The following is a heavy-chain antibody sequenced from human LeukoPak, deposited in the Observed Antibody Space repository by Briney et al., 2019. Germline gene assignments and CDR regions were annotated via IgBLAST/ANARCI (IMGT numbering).Heavy chain of an antibody. CDR1: GGSVSSSSYC. D-gene: IGHD1-26*01. Sequence: KPSETLSLTCTVSGGSVSSSSYCWGWIPQPPGKGLEWIGSIYSSGSTYYIPSLKSRVTISVDTSKNQFSLKLSSVTAADAALFYWARSRVGATILHFDYWGQGTLVTVSS. CDR3: ARSRVGATILHFDY. CDR2: IYSSGST. J-gene: IGHJ4*02. V-gene: IGHV4-39*01.